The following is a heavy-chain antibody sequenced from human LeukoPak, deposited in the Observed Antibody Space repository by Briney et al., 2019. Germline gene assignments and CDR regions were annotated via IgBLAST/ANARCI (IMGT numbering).Heavy chain of an antibody. Sequence: GGSLRLSCAASGFTFSNAWMSWVRQAPGKGLEWVGRIKSKTDDGTTDYAAPVKGRFTISRDDSKNTLYLQMNSLKTEDTAVYYCTTAGDPDAFDIWGQGTMVTVSS. CDR3: TTAGDPDAFDI. J-gene: IGHJ3*02. V-gene: IGHV3-15*01. CDR1: GFTFSNAW. CDR2: IKSKTDDGTT. D-gene: IGHD7-27*01.